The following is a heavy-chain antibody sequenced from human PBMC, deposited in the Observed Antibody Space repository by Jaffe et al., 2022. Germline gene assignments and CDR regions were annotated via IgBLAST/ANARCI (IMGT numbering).Heavy chain of an antibody. CDR3: ARRVLLRYYYYYMDV. J-gene: IGHJ6*03. CDR1: GGSISSSNW. V-gene: IGHV4-4*02. CDR2: IYHSGST. Sequence: QVQLQESGPGLVKPSGTLSLTCAVSGGSISSSNWWSWIRQPPGKGLEWIGEIYHSGSTNYNPSLKSRVTISVDKSKNQFSLKLSSVTAADTAVYYCARRVLLRYYYYYMDVWGKGTTVTVSS. D-gene: IGHD2-15*01.